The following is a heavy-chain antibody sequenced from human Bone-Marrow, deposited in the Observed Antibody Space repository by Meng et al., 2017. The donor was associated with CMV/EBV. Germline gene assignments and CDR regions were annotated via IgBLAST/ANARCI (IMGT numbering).Heavy chain of an antibody. Sequence: GESLKISCAASGFTFSSYAMSWVRQAPGKGLEWVSAISGSGGSTYYADSVKGRFTISRDNSKNTLYLQMNSLRAEDTAVYYCAKWCSSTSCYTGLDYWGQGTLVTVSS. CDR2: ISGSGGST. V-gene: IGHV3-23*01. J-gene: IGHJ4*02. CDR3: AKWCSSTSCYTGLDY. D-gene: IGHD2-2*02. CDR1: GFTFSSYA.